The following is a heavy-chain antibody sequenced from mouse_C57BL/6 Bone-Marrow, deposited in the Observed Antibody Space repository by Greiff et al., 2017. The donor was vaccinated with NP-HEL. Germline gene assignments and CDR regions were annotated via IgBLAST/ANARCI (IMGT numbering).Heavy chain of an antibody. CDR2: IDPANGNT. Sequence: VQLKESVAELVRPGASVKLSCTASGFNIKNTYMHWVKQRPEQGLEWIGRIDPANGNTKYAPKFQGKATITADTSSNTAYLQLSSLTSEDTAIYYCARSSSYVLYYFDYWGQGTTLTVSS. D-gene: IGHD1-1*01. J-gene: IGHJ2*01. CDR3: ARSSSYVLYYFDY. V-gene: IGHV14-3*01. CDR1: GFNIKNTY.